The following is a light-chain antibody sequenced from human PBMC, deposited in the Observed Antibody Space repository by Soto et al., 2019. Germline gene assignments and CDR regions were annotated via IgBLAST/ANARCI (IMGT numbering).Light chain of an antibody. CDR3: QQYYSTPFT. V-gene: IGKV4-1*01. CDR2: WAS. Sequence: DIVMTQSPDSLAVSLGERATINCKSSQSVLYSSSNKDYLAWYQQKPGQPPKMVIYWASTREAGVPDRFSGSGSGTDFPLTISSLQAEDVAVYYCQQYYSTPFTFGPGTKVDIK. J-gene: IGKJ3*01. CDR1: QSVLYSSSNKDY.